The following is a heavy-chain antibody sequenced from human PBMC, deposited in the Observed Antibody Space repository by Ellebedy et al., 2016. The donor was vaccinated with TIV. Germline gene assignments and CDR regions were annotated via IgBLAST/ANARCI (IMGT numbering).Heavy chain of an antibody. J-gene: IGHJ6*02. CDR3: ARDLGRYGMDV. CDR2: IHHSGNS. Sequence: MPSETLSLTCSVSGGSINNYYWAWIRQPPGQGLEWIGVIHHSGNSLMHPSLKSRVTRSLDTSKSQFSLNLRSVTAADTATYYCARDLGRYGMDVWGQGTTVTVSS. CDR1: GGSINNYY. V-gene: IGHV4-59*01.